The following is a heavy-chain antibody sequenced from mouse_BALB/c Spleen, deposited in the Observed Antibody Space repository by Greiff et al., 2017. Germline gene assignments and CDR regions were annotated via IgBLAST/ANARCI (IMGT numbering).Heavy chain of an antibody. V-gene: IGHV3-2*02. D-gene: IGHD1-2*01. CDR1: GYSITSDYA. CDR2: ISYSGST. CDR3: ARLTTATSYYYAMDY. Sequence: EVKVEESGPGLVKPSQSLSLTCTVTGYSITSDYAWNWIRQFPGNKLEWMGYISYSGSTSYNPSLKSRISITRDTSKNQFFLQLNSVTTEDTATYYCARLTTATSYYYAMDYWGQGTSVTVSS. J-gene: IGHJ4*01.